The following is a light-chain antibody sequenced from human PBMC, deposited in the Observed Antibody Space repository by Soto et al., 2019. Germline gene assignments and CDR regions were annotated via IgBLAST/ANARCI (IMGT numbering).Light chain of an antibody. CDR3: QSSDSSLRAVV. CDR2: GNS. J-gene: IGLJ3*02. Sequence: QSVLTQPPSVSGAPGQKDTISGPGSSSNIGADYDVHWYQQLPGTAPQLLIYGNSNRPSGVPDRFSGSKSGTSASLAITGLQAEDEADYYGQSSDSSLRAVVFGGGTKLTVL. V-gene: IGLV1-40*01. CDR1: SSNIGADYD.